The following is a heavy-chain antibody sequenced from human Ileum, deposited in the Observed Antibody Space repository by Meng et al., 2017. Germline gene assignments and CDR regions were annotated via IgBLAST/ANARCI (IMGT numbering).Heavy chain of an antibody. CDR1: GGSIGSAAYY. CDR3: ARGVSAAGLFDN. D-gene: IGHD2-2*01. Sequence: QVQLQESCLGLVKVSQTLSLPCTVSGGSIGSAAYYWTWIRQHPAKGLEWIGYIHYTGSTSYNPSLESRTSTSIDTSNNQFSLKVTSVTAADTAVYYCARGVSAAGLFDNWGPGTLVTVSS. CDR2: IHYTGST. J-gene: IGHJ4*02. V-gene: IGHV4-31*03.